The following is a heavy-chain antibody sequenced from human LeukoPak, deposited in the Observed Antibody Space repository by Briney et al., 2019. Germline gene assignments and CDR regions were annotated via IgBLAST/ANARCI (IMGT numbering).Heavy chain of an antibody. CDR1: GYTFTGYY. Sequence: ASVKVSCKASGYTFTGYYMHWVRQAPGQGLEWMGLINPNSGGTNYAQKFQGRVTMTRDTSVSTAYMELSRLRSDDTAVYYCARDEGSGWAPFDYWGQGTLVTVSS. CDR2: INPNSGGT. J-gene: IGHJ4*02. CDR3: ARDEGSGWAPFDY. V-gene: IGHV1-2*06. D-gene: IGHD6-19*01.